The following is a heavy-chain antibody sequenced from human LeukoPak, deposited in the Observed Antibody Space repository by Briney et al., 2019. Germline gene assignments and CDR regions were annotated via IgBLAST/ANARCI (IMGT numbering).Heavy chain of an antibody. CDR1: GFTFSSYS. CDR3: ARGCYYDSSGYYFPPVPLDY. J-gene: IGHJ4*02. D-gene: IGHD3-22*01. V-gene: IGHV3-21*01. Sequence: GGSLRLSCAASGFTFSSYSMNWVRQAPGKGLEWVSSISSSSSYIYYADSVKGRFTISRDNAKNSLYLQMNSLRAEDTAVYYCARGCYYDSSGYYFPPVPLDYWGQGTLVTVSS. CDR2: ISSSSSYI.